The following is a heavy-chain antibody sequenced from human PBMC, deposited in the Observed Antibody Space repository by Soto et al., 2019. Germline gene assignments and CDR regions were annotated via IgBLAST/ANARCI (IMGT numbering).Heavy chain of an antibody. J-gene: IGHJ4*02. CDR3: AGEAVAGADD. D-gene: IGHD6-19*01. CDR1: GGTFSSYA. V-gene: IGHV1-69*01. Sequence: QVQLVQSGAEVKKPGSSVKVSCKASGGTFSSYAISWVLQAPGQGLEWMGGIIPIFGTANYAQEFQGRVTFTADEATITAYMESSSLRSADTDVYYCAGEAVAGADDWGQGTLVTVSS. CDR2: IIPIFGTA.